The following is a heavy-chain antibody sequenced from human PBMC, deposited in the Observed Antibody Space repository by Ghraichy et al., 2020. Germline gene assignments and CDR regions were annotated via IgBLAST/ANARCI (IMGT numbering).Heavy chain of an antibody. CDR3: ARVPYSSSPYYYGMDV. J-gene: IGHJ6*02. Sequence: SETLSLTCNVSSDSITSYYWSWIRQPPGKGLEWIGYIYYSGTTNYNPSLKSRVTMSLDTSKNQFSLKLSSVTSADTAVYYCARVPYSSSPYYYGMDVWGQGTTVYVSS. CDR2: IYYSGTT. CDR1: SDSITSYY. D-gene: IGHD6-13*01. V-gene: IGHV4-59*01.